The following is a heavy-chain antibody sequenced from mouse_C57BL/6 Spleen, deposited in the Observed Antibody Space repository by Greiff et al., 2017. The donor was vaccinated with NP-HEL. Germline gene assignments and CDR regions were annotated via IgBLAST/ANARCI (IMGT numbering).Heavy chain of an antibody. CDR2: IDPSDSYT. J-gene: IGHJ4*01. CDR3: ARGFSSPYYYAMDY. CDR1: GYTFTSYW. V-gene: IGHV1-69*01. D-gene: IGHD1-1*01. Sequence: QVQLQQPGAELVMPGASVKLSCKASGYTFTSYWMHWVKQRPGQGLEWIGEIDPSDSYTNYNQKFKGKSTLYVDKSSSTAYMQLSSLTSEDSAVYYCARGFSSPYYYAMDYWGQGTSVTVSS.